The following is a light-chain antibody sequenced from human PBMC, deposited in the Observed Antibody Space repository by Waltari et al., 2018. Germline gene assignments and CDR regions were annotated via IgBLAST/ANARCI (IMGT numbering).Light chain of an antibody. V-gene: IGKV3-15*01. Sequence: ETVMTQSPATLSVYTGERVTLSCRASQSVSTNLSWYQQKPGQAPRLLIDGASTRATGTPARFSGSGSGTEFTLTISSLQSEDFAVYYCQQYSNWPPITFGQGTRLEIK. CDR1: QSVSTN. CDR2: GAS. CDR3: QQYSNWPPIT. J-gene: IGKJ5*01.